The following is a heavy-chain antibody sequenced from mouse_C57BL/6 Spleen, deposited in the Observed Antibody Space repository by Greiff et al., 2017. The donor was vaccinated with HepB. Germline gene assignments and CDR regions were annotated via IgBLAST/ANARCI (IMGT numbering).Heavy chain of an antibody. CDR1: GYSITSGYY. V-gene: IGHV3-6*01. J-gene: IGHJ2*01. Sequence: EVQLQESGPGLVKPSQSLSLTCSVTGYSITSGYYWNWIRQYPGNKLEWMGYISYDGSNNYNPSLKNRISITRDTSKNQFFLKFNSVTTEDTATYYCAKGLSYYFDYWGQGTTLTVSS. CDR3: AKGLSYYFDY. D-gene: IGHD3-3*01. CDR2: ISYDGSN.